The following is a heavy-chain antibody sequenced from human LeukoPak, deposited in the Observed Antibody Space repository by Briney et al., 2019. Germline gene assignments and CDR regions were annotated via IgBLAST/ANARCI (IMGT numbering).Heavy chain of an antibody. Sequence: GASVKVSCKASGYTFTSYGISWVRQAPGQGLEWMGWISAYNGNTNYAQKLQGRVTMTTDTSTSTAYMELSRLRSDDTAVYYCARYSYSSSWYQWELLHGYFDYWGQGTLVTVSS. D-gene: IGHD6-13*01. CDR1: GYTFTSYG. J-gene: IGHJ4*02. V-gene: IGHV1-18*01. CDR2: ISAYNGNT. CDR3: ARYSYSSSWYQWELLHGYFDY.